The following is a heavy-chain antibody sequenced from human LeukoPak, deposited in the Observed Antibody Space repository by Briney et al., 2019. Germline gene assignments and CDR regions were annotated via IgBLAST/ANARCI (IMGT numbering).Heavy chain of an antibody. D-gene: IGHD6-19*01. J-gene: IGHJ4*02. CDR1: GFTFSNYA. CDR3: AKDPVVFHGGSGWHYFDY. CDR2: ISGSGVST. V-gene: IGHV3-23*01. Sequence: GGSLRLSCAASGFTFSNYAMSWVRQTPGKGLEWVPTISGSGVSTYYGDSVYADSVKGRFTISRDDSKNTLHLQMNSLRAEDTAIYYCAKDPVVFHGGSGWHYFDYWGQGTLVTVSS.